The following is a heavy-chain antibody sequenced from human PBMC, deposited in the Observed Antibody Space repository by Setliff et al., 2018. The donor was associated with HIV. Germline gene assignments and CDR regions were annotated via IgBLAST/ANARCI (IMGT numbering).Heavy chain of an antibody. V-gene: IGHV1-3*01. J-gene: IGHJ5*02. CDR2: IDAGNGDT. Sequence: VASVKVSCKASGYTFTSNAIHWVRQAPGQSLEWMGWIDAGNGDTKYSQNFQGRVTITGDTSASTAYMELSSLRSEDTAVYYCARGVYSGYEPWGQGTQVTVSS. CDR3: ARGVYSGYEP. D-gene: IGHD5-12*01. CDR1: GYTFTSNA.